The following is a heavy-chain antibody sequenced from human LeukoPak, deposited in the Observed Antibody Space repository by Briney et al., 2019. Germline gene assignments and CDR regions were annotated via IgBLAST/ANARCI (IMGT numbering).Heavy chain of an antibody. Sequence: GASVKVSRKASGYTFTRYGITWVRQAPGQGLEWMGWLTPYNGNTKYAQNLQGRVTMTTETSTSTAYLELRSLRYDDTAVYYCARREGSCSGTTCYPADFDYWGQGTLITVSS. V-gene: IGHV1-18*01. D-gene: IGHD2-15*01. CDR3: ARREGSCSGTTCYPADFDY. J-gene: IGHJ4*02. CDR1: GYTFTRYG. CDR2: LTPYNGNT.